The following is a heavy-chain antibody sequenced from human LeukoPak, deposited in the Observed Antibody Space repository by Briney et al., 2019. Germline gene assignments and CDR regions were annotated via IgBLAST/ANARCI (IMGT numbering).Heavy chain of an antibody. J-gene: IGHJ5*02. CDR1: GFTFTDYY. D-gene: IGHD2-15*01. CDR3: ARGVGGFFSTYNWFDP. CDR2: ITNSGTTI. Sequence: GGSLRLSCAASGFTFTDYYMSWIRQAPGKGLEWVSYITNSGTTIYYADSVKGRFTISRDNAKNSLYLQMNNLRPEDTAFYYCARGVGGFFSTYNWFDPWGQGTLVTVSS. V-gene: IGHV3-11*01.